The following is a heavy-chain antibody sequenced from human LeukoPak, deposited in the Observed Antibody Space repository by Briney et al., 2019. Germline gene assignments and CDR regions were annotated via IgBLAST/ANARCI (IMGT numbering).Heavy chain of an antibody. Sequence: GGSLRLSCAASGFTFSSHWMHWVRQAPGKGLEWVSYISSSGSTIYYADSVKGRFTISRDNAKNSLYLQMNSLRAEDTAVYYCARQNDFWSGYPTFDYWGQGTLVTVSS. CDR3: ARQNDFWSGYPTFDY. D-gene: IGHD3-3*01. CDR1: GFTFSSHW. CDR2: ISSSGSTI. V-gene: IGHV3-48*04. J-gene: IGHJ4*02.